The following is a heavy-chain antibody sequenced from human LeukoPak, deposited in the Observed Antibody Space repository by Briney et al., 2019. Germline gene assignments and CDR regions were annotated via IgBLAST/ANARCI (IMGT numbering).Heavy chain of an antibody. CDR1: GYTFTSTG. V-gene: IGHV1-18*01. CDR3: TRDYLTAAGSDAFDI. D-gene: IGHD6-13*01. CDR2: ISPYNGNT. J-gene: IGHJ3*02. Sequence: ASVKVSCKASGYTFTSTGINWVRQAPGQGLEWMAWISPYNGNTKYARKFQGRVTVTTDTSTTTAYMDLRSLRSDDTAVYYCTRDYLTAAGSDAFDIWGQGTMVTASS.